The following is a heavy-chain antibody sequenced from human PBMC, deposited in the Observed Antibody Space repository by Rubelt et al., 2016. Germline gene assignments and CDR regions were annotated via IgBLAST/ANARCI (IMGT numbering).Heavy chain of an antibody. V-gene: IGHV3-23*01. D-gene: IGHD1-26*01. CDR2: ISGSGGST. Sequence: EVQLLESGGGLVQPGGSLRLSCAASGFTFSSYAMSWVRQAPGKGLEWVSAISGSGGSTYYADSVKGRFTISRDNAKNSLYLQMNSLRAGDTAVYYCARGGGGSYSFDYWGRGTLVTVSS. CDR1: GFTFSSYA. CDR3: ARGGGGSYSFDY. J-gene: IGHJ4*02.